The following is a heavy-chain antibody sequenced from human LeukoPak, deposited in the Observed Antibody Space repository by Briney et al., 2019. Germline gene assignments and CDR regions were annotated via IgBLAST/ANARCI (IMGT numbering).Heavy chain of an antibody. CDR2: IYYSGST. V-gene: IGHV4-31*03. D-gene: IGHD5-18*01. J-gene: IGHJ4*02. CDR1: GGSISSSSYY. CDR3: AGRGYTAMVYGDRDFDY. Sequence: SETLSLTCTVSGGSISSSSYYWGLIRQHPGKGLEWIGYIYYSGSTYYNPSLKSRVTISVDTSKNQFSLKLSSVTAADTAVYYCAGRGYTAMVYGDRDFDYWGQGTLVTVSS.